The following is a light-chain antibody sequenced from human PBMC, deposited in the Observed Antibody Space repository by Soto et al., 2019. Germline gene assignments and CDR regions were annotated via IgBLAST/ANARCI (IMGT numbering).Light chain of an antibody. V-gene: IGLV2-23*03. CDR3: CSYAGSSTFV. CDR2: EGS. J-gene: IGLJ1*01. Sequence: QSALTQPASVSGSPGQSITISCTGTSSDVGSYNLVSWYQQHPGKAPKLMIYEGSKRPSGVSNRFSGSKSGNTASLTLSRLHAEDEADYYCCSYAGSSTFVFGTGTKPTVL. CDR1: SSDVGSYNL.